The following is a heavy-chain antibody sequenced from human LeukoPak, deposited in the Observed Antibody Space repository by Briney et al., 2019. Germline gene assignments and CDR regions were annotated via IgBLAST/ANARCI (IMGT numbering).Heavy chain of an antibody. CDR2: ISSSSSYI. V-gene: IGHV3-21*04. J-gene: IGHJ1*01. CDR3: ARDLSGYCSPQPQH. D-gene: IGHD3-22*01. CDR1: GFTFSSYS. Sequence: GGSLRLSCAASGFTFSSYSMNWVRQAPGKELEWCSSISSSSSYIYYADSVKGRFTISRDNAKNSLYLQMNSLRSDDTAVDYCARDLSGYCSPQPQHWGQGTLVTVSS.